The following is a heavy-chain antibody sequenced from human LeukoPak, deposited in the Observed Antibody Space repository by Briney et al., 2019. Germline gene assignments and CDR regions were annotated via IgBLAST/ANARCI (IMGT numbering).Heavy chain of an antibody. D-gene: IGHD3-16*02. CDR2: MYHSGST. V-gene: IGHV4-59*08. CDR1: GGSISSYY. CDR3: ARYDVWGSYRAFDY. J-gene: IGHJ4*02. Sequence: SETLSLTCTVSGGSISSYYWSWIRQPPGKGLEWIGTMYHSGSTYYNPSLKSRVTISVDTSKNQFSLKLSSVTAADTAVYYCARYDVWGSYRAFDYWGQGTLVTVSS.